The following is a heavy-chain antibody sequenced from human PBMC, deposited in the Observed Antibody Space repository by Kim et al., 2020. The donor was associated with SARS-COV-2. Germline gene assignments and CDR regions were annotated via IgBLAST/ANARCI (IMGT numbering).Heavy chain of an antibody. CDR2: IYYSGST. V-gene: IGHV4-30-4*01. D-gene: IGHD6-19*01. Sequence: SETLSLTCTVSGGSISSGDYYWSWIRQPPGKGLEWIGYIYYSGSTYYNPSLKSRVTISVDTSKNQFSLKLSSVTAADTAVYYCARVPQAGAGFDDYYDGIDVWGQGTTVTVSS. CDR3: ARVPQAGAGFDDYYDGIDV. CDR1: GGSISSGDYY. J-gene: IGHJ6*02.